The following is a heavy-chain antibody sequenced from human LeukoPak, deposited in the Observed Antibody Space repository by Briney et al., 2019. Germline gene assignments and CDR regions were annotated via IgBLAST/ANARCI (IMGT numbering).Heavy chain of an antibody. V-gene: IGHV4-39*07. CDR3: ARDNAVVRITAAFDI. CDR1: GGSISSSSYY. Sequence: SETLSLTCTVSGGSISSSSYYWGWIRQPPGKGLEWIGSIYYSGSTYYNPSLKSRVTISVDTSKDQFSLKLSSVTAADTAVYYCARDNAVVRITAAFDIWGQGTMVTVSS. D-gene: IGHD4-23*01. CDR2: IYYSGST. J-gene: IGHJ3*02.